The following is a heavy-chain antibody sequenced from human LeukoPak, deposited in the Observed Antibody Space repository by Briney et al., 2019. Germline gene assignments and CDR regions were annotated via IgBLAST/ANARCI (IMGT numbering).Heavy chain of an antibody. V-gene: IGHV4-61*01. CDR2: IYDTGST. D-gene: IGHD2-2*01. J-gene: IGHJ5*02. CDR3: ARDRGVVVPAAIIEDNWFDP. Sequence: SETLSLTCTVSGGSISSGSYYWSWIRQPPGKGLEWIGYIYDTGSTNYNPSLKSRVTISVDTSENQFSLKLSSVTAADTAVYYCARDRGVVVPAAIIEDNWFDPWGQGTLVTVSS. CDR1: GGSISSGSYY.